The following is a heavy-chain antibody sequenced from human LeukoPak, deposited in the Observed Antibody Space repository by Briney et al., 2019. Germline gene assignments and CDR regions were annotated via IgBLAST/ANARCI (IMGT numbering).Heavy chain of an antibody. CDR2: INHSGST. Sequence: PSETLSLTCAVYGGSFSGYYWSWIRQPPGKGLEWIGEINHSGSTYYNPSLKSRVTISVDTSKNQFSLKLSSVTAADTAVYYCARGFLTGHYNWGQGTLVTVSS. CDR1: GGSFSGYY. D-gene: IGHD3-9*01. CDR3: ARGFLTGHYN. J-gene: IGHJ4*02. V-gene: IGHV4-34*01.